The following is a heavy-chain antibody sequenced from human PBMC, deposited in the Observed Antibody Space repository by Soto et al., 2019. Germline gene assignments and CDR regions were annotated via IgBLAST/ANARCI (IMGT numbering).Heavy chain of an antibody. CDR2: IYYSGST. Sequence: PSETLSLTCTVSGGSISSYYWSWIRQPPGKGLEWIGYIYYSGSTNYNPSLKSRVTISVDTSKNQFSLKLSSVTAADTAVYYCARHLRQDDILTGFDPWGQGTLVTVSS. CDR1: GGSISSYY. CDR3: ARHLRQDDILTGFDP. J-gene: IGHJ5*02. V-gene: IGHV4-59*08. D-gene: IGHD3-9*01.